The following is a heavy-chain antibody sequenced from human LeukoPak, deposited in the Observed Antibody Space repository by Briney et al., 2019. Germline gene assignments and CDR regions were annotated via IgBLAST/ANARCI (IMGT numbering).Heavy chain of an antibody. CDR1: GDSFTTYW. D-gene: IGHD6-13*01. CDR2: IFPGDSET. V-gene: IGHV5-51*01. J-gene: IGHJ4*02. Sequence: GESLKISCTGSGDSFTTYWIGWVRQVPGKGLEWMGMIFPGDSETRYSPSFEGQVTISVDKSINTAYLQWNSLKASDTAMYYCARQKQTLPPVYWGEGALVTVSS. CDR3: ARQKQTLPPVY.